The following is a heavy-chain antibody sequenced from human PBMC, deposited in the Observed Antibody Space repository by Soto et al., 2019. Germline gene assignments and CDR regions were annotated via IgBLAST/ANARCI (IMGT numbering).Heavy chain of an antibody. CDR3: AKDRIAAAGTNYFDY. D-gene: IGHD6-13*01. V-gene: IGHV3-30*18. J-gene: IGHJ4*02. CDR2: ISYDGSNK. CDR1: GFTFSSYG. Sequence: PWGSLRLSCAASGFTFSSYGMHWVRQAPGKGLEWVAVISYDGSNKYYADSVKGRFTISRDNSKNTLYLQMNSLRAEDTAVYYCAKDRIAAAGTNYFDYWGQGTLVTVSS.